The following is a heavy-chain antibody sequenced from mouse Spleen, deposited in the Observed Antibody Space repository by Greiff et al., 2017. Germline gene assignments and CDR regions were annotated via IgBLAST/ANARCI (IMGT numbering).Heavy chain of an antibody. Sequence: VQLQQPGAELVMPGASVKLSCKASGYTFTSYWMHWVKQRPGQGLEWIGEIDPSDSYTNYNQKFNGKATLTVDNSSSPAYMQLSSLPSEDAAVYFGARRYRYDGRSDYWGQGTTLTGSS. CDR3: ARRYRYDGRSDY. J-gene: IGHJ2*01. V-gene: IGHV1-69*01. D-gene: IGHD2-14*01. CDR2: IDPSDSYT. CDR1: GYTFTSYW.